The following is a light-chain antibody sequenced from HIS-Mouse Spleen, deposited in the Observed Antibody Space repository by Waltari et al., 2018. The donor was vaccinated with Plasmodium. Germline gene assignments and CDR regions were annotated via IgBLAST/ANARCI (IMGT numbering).Light chain of an antibody. CDR3: QQYYSYPLT. Sequence: AIRMTQSPSSFSASTGDRVTITCRASQGISSYLAWYQKKPGKDPKLLIYGAYTLQSGVPSRFSGSGSCTDFTLTISCLQSEDFATYYCQQYYSYPLTFGGGTKVEIK. J-gene: IGKJ4*01. CDR2: GAY. CDR1: QGISSY. V-gene: IGKV1-8*01.